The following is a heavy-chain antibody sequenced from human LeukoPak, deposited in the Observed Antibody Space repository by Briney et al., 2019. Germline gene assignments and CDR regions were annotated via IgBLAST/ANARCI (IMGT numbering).Heavy chain of an antibody. D-gene: IGHD3-10*01. Sequence: GGSLRLSCVASKFNFTAYVMHWVRQAPGKGLEYVSGISGNGVTTFYAHSLKGRFTISRDNSRNTLYLEMDSLRAEDLAVYYCARDVGPYYGSETGFASWGQGTLVTVSS. CDR1: KFNFTAYV. CDR3: ARDVGPYYGSETGFAS. CDR2: ISGNGVTT. J-gene: IGHJ4*02. V-gene: IGHV3-64*01.